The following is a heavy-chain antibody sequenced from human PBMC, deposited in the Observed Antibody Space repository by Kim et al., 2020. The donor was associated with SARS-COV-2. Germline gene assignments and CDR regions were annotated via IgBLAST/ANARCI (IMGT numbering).Heavy chain of an antibody. CDR1: GFIFSDYW. CDR2: MNQDGTWK. J-gene: IGHJ4*02. V-gene: IGHV3-7*01. CDR3: MKDDAYSTYTL. Sequence: GGSLRLSCEASGFIFSDYWMTWARQAPGKGLEWVSNMNQDGTWKGHRDSVKGRFSISRDNAKKLVFLQMLGLRVEDTGVYYCMKDDAYSTYTLWGRGTLVTVSS. D-gene: IGHD2-2*01.